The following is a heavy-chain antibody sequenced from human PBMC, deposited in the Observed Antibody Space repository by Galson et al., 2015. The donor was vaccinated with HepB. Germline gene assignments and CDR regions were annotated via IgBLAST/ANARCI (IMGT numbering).Heavy chain of an antibody. CDR1: GFILSTYN. V-gene: IGHV3-21*01. CDR2: IATGNTHM. D-gene: IGHD2-2*01. J-gene: IGHJ3*02. CDR3: ARDLSTSRRAYDI. Sequence: SLRLSCAASGFILSTYNMNWVRQAPGKGLEWVSFIATGNTHMKYAESVKGRFTISRDDAKNSLYLQMSSLRAEDTAIYYCARDLSTSRRAYDIWGQGTLVTVSS.